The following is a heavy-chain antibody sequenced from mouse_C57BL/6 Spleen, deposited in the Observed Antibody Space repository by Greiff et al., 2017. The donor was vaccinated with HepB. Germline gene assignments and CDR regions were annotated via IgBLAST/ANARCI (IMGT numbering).Heavy chain of an antibody. J-gene: IGHJ4*01. V-gene: IGHV14-3*01. D-gene: IGHD2-5*01. CDR2: IDPANGNT. CDR3: VSSNSVGGAMDY. CDR1: GFNIKNTY. Sequence: EVKLVESVAELVRPGASVKLSCTASGFNIKNTYMHWVKQRPEQGLEWIGRIDPANGNTKYAPKFQGKATITADTSSNTAYLQLSSLTSEDTAIYYCVSSNSVGGAMDYGGQGTSVTVSS.